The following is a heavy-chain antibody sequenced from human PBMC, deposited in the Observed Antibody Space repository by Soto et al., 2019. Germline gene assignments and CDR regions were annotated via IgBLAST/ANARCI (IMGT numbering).Heavy chain of an antibody. CDR3: AHAGDYDLLTFDH. CDR1: GYSFTSYW. CDR2: IYPDDSDI. J-gene: IGHJ4*02. V-gene: IGHV5-51*01. D-gene: IGHD3-22*01. Sequence: PGESLKISCKGSGYSFTSYWIGWVRQMPGKGLEWMGIIYPDDSDIRYSPSFQGQVTISADKSISTAYLQWSSLKASDTAMYYCAHAGDYDLLTFDHWGPGTLVTVSS.